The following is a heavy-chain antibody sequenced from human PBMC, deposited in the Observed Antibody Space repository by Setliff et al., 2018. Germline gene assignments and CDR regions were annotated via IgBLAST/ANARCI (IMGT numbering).Heavy chain of an antibody. CDR1: GFTFSSYA. Sequence: GESLKISCAASGFTFSSYAMHWVRQAPGKGLEWVANIKQDGSEKYYVDSVKGRFTISRDNAKNSLYLQMNSLRAEDTAVYYCARDLADWGQGTLVTVSS. CDR3: ARDLAD. V-gene: IGHV3-7*01. J-gene: IGHJ4*02. CDR2: IKQDGSEK.